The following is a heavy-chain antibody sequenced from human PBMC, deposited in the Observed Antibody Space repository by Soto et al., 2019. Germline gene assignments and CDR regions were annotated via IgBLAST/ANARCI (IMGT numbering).Heavy chain of an antibody. J-gene: IGHJ6*02. V-gene: IGHV1-8*01. CDR1: GYTFTSYD. CDR3: ARVPSYDIVTGDWGYYYGMDV. D-gene: IGHD3-9*01. CDR2: MNPNSGNT. Sequence: ASVKVSCKASGYTFTSYDINWVRQATGQGLEWMGWMNPNSGNTGYAQKFQGRVTMTRNTSISTAYMELSSLRSEDTAVYYCARVPSYDIVTGDWGYYYGMDVWGQGTTVTVSS.